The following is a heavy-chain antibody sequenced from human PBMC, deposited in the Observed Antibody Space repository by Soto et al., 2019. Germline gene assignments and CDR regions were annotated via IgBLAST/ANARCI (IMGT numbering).Heavy chain of an antibody. Sequence: SETLSLTCTVSGGSISSGGYYWSWIRQHPGKGLEWIGYIYYSGSTYYNPSLKSRVTISVDTSKNQFSLKLSSVTAADTAVYYCARGHIVVVPAATENQFDYWGQGTLVTVSS. V-gene: IGHV4-31*03. D-gene: IGHD2-2*01. CDR2: IYYSGST. J-gene: IGHJ4*02. CDR3: ARGHIVVVPAATENQFDY. CDR1: GGSISSGGYY.